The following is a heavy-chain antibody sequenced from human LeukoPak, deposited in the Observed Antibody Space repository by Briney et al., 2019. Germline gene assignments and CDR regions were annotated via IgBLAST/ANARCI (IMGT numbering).Heavy chain of an antibody. Sequence: GGSLRLSCAASGFTFSSYSMNWVRQAPGKGPEWVSSISSSSTYIYYADSVKGRFTISRDNAKNSLYLQMNSLRAEDTAVYYCARGVDSYGSGTYPPDYWGQGTLVTVSS. D-gene: IGHD3-10*01. CDR2: ISSSSTYI. CDR3: ARGVDSYGSGTYPPDY. CDR1: GFTFSSYS. J-gene: IGHJ4*02. V-gene: IGHV3-21*01.